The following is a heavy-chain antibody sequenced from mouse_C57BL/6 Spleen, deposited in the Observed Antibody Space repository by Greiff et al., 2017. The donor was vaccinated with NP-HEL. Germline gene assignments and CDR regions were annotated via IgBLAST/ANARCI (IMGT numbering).Heavy chain of an antibody. J-gene: IGHJ1*03. V-gene: IGHV1-69*01. D-gene: IGHD1-1*01. CDR2: IDPSDSYT. CDR1: GYTFTSYW. CDR3: ARHYYGSSYGWYFDV. Sequence: VQLQQPGAELVMPGASVKLSCKASGYTFTSYWMHWVKQRPGQGLEWIGEIDPSDSYTNYNQKFKGKSTLTVDKSSSTAYMQLSSLTSDDSAVYYCARHYYGSSYGWYFDVWGTGTTVTVSS.